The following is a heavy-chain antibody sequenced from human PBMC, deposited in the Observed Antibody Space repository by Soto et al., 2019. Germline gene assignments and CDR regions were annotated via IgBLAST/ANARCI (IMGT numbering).Heavy chain of an antibody. Sequence: GALVKVSCKASGGTFSSYAISWVRQAPGQGLEWMGGIIPIFGTANYAQKFQGRVTITADKSTSTAYMELSSLRSEDTAVYYCARASLIVARYNWFDPWGQGTLVTVSS. D-gene: IGHD5-12*01. CDR3: ARASLIVARYNWFDP. J-gene: IGHJ5*02. CDR2: IIPIFGTA. CDR1: GGTFSSYA. V-gene: IGHV1-69*06.